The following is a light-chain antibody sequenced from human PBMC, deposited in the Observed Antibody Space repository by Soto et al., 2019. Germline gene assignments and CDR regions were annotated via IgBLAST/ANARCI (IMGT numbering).Light chain of an antibody. Sequence: EIVFTHSPATLSVSPGERVTLSCRASQSVSNKLGWYQHKPGQAPRLLIYDTSTRAAGTPARFTGSGSGTDFTLTISILQSEDFAGYYCQQYNTWRSISFGQGTRLEI. CDR3: QQYNTWRSIS. CDR2: DTS. J-gene: IGKJ5*01. V-gene: IGKV3-15*01. CDR1: QSVSNK.